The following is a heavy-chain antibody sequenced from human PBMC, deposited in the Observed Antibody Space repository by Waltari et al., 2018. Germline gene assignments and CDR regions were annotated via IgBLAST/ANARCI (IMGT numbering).Heavy chain of an antibody. Sequence: EVQLVQSGAEVKKPGATVKISCKASGYTFPDYYMPWVQQAPGKGLEWMGRVDPEDGETIYAEKFQGRVTITADTSTDTAYMELSSLRSEDTAVYYCATMRAYSSSWNYFDYWGQGTLVTVSS. J-gene: IGHJ4*02. D-gene: IGHD6-13*01. CDR3: ATMRAYSSSWNYFDY. V-gene: IGHV1-69-2*01. CDR1: GYTFPDYY. CDR2: VDPEDGET.